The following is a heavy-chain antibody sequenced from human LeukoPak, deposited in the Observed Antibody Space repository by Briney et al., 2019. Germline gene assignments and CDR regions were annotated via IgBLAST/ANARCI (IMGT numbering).Heavy chain of an antibody. J-gene: IGHJ4*02. V-gene: IGHV4-59*01. CDR1: GGSISDYY. CDR3: ARALITMGDFDY. Sequence: KPSETLSLTCTVSGGSISDYYWSWIRQPPGKGLEWIGYAHYSGSTNYNPSLKSRVTMSVDTSRDQFSLRLTSVTAADTAVYFCARALITMGDFDYWGQGTLVTVSS. D-gene: IGHD3-10*01. CDR2: AHYSGST.